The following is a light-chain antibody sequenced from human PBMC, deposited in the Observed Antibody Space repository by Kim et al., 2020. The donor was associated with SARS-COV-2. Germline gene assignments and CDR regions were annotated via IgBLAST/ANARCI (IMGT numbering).Light chain of an antibody. V-gene: IGLV3-25*03. CDR1: ALPNQY. CDR3: QSSDSSDTFWV. CDR2: EDT. Sequence: PGRAARITCSGDALPNQYAYWCQQTPGPAPVLVIYEDTERPSGIPERFSGSTSGTTVTLTNSGVQAEDEADYYCQSSDSSDTFWVFGGGTQLTVL. J-gene: IGLJ3*02.